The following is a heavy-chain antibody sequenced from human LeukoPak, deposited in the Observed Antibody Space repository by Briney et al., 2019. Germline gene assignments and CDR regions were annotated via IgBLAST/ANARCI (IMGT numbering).Heavy chain of an antibody. Sequence: GGSLRLSCAASGFTFTAYTINWVRQAPGKGLEWVSSISSTSYVNYADSVKGRFTLSRDNAKNSVYLQMNSLRAEDTAVYYCARESVGQWLVDYYYYGMDVWGQGTTVTVSS. D-gene: IGHD6-19*01. CDR2: ISSTSYV. V-gene: IGHV3-69-1*02. J-gene: IGHJ6*02. CDR1: GFTFTAYT. CDR3: ARESVGQWLVDYYYYGMDV.